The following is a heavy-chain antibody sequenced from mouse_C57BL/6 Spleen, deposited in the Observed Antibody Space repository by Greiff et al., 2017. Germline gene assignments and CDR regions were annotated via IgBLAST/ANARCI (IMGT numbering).Heavy chain of an antibody. CDR3: AKTAQALFDY. CDR1: GYSITSGYY. CDR2: ISSDGSN. V-gene: IGHV3-6*01. Sequence: EVKLQESGPGLVKPSQSLSLTCSVTGYSITSGYYWNWIRQFPGNKLEWMGYISSDGSNNYNPSLKNRISITRDTSKNQFFLKLNSVTTEDTATYYWAKTAQALFDYWGQGTTLTVSS. J-gene: IGHJ2*01. D-gene: IGHD3-2*02.